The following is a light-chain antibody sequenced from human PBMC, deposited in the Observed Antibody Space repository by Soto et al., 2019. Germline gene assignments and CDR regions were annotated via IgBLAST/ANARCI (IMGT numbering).Light chain of an antibody. Sequence: EIVLTQSPGTLSLSPGERATLSCRASQTIGSSFLAWYQQKPGQAPRLLIYGASTRAAGIPDRFSGSESGTDFTLTISRLGPEDCGVYYCQQYGSSPPSFTFGQGTKLEIK. CDR3: QQYGSSPPSFT. CDR2: GAS. J-gene: IGKJ2*01. V-gene: IGKV3-20*01. CDR1: QTIGSSF.